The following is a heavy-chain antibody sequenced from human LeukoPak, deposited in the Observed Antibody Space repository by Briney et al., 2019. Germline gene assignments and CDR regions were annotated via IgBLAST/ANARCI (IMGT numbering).Heavy chain of an antibody. V-gene: IGHV3-66*01. J-gene: IGHJ4*02. D-gene: IGHD2-2*01. CDR2: IYSGGST. CDR3: ARVMGRYCSSTSCYVDY. Sequence: PGGSLRLSCAASGFTVSSNYMSWVRQAPGKGLEWVSIIYSGGSTYYADSMKGRFTISRDNSKNTLYLQMNSLRAEDTAVYYCARVMGRYCSSTSCYVDYWGQGTLVTVSS. CDR1: GFTVSSNY.